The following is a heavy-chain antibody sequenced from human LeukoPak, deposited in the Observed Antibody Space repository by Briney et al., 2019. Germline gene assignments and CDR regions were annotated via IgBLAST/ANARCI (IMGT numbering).Heavy chain of an antibody. Sequence: PSETLSLTCFVSGYPINIDYSWGWIRQSPGKGLEWIGVISPRGITYYNPSLKSRVTISVDTSKNQFSLKLSSVTAADTAVYHCAGRVGVTTEEGFDYWGQGTLVTVSS. J-gene: IGHJ4*02. V-gene: IGHV4-38-2*01. D-gene: IGHD1-26*01. CDR1: GYPINIDYS. CDR3: AGRVGVTTEEGFDY. CDR2: ISPRGIT.